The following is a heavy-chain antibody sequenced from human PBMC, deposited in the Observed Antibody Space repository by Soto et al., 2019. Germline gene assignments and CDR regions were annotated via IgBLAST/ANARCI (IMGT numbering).Heavy chain of an antibody. CDR1: GGSISSGGYS. CDR2: IYHSGST. Sequence: QLQLQESGSGLVKPSQTLSLTCAVSGGSISSGGYSWGWIRQPPGKGLEWIGYIYHSGSTYYNPSLRRRLPISDTRSKHPFSLKLSAVTAAATAVYYCARAGGLGAVAADYWGEGTLVTVSS. V-gene: IGHV4-30-2*01. D-gene: IGHD6-19*01. CDR3: ARAGGLGAVAADY. J-gene: IGHJ4*02.